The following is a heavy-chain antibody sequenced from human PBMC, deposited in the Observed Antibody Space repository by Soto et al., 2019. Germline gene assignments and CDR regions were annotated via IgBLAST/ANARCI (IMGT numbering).Heavy chain of an antibody. J-gene: IGHJ3*02. CDR2: INPSGGST. Sequence: GASVKVSCKASGYTFTSYYMHWVRQAPGQRLEWMGIINPSGGSTSYAQKFQGRVTMTRDTSTSTVYMELSSLRSEDTAVYYCAREGIAVAGPQPNAFDIWGQGTMVTVSS. V-gene: IGHV1-46*03. D-gene: IGHD6-19*01. CDR1: GYTFTSYY. CDR3: AREGIAVAGPQPNAFDI.